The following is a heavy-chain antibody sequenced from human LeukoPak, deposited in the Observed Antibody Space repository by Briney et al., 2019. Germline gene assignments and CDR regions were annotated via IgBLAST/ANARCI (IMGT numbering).Heavy chain of an antibody. D-gene: IGHD3-3*01. CDR1: GGSISSSSYY. J-gene: IGHJ4*02. CDR3: AGSGVFDY. V-gene: IGHV4-39*01. Sequence: SETLSPTCTVSGGSISSSSYYWGWIRQPPGKGLEWLGSIYYSGSTYYNPSLKSRVTISVDTSKNQFSLKLSSVTAADTAVYYCAGSGVFDYWGQGTLVTVSS. CDR2: IYYSGST.